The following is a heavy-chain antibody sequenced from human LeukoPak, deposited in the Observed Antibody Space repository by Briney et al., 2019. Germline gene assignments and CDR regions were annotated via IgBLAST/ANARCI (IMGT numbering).Heavy chain of an antibody. V-gene: IGHV4-4*02. CDR2: MYLSGTT. CDR1: GDSINSLDL. CDR3: AGLVGRYSSGLYYYYFDY. D-gene: IGHD3-22*01. J-gene: IGHJ4*02. Sequence: SETLSLTCTVSGDSINSLDLWSWVRQPPGKGLEWIGEMYLSGTTHSNPSVKSRVTISIDKSKNKFFLNLSSVTAADTAVYYCAGLVGRYSSGLYYYYFDYWGQGTLVTVSS.